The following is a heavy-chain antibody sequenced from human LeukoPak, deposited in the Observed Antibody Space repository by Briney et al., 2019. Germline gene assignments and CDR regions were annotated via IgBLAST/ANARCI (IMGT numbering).Heavy chain of an antibody. V-gene: IGHV4-59*08. J-gene: IGHJ5*02. CDR3: ARRGYGDL. Sequence: PSETLSLTCTVSGVSITTYYWSWIRQSPGKGLEWIGYTFYSGTSNYNPSLRSRVTMSVDTSKNQFSLKVSSVTAADTAVYYCARRGYGDLWGQGTLVAVSS. D-gene: IGHD4-17*01. CDR2: TFYSGTS. CDR1: GVSITTYY.